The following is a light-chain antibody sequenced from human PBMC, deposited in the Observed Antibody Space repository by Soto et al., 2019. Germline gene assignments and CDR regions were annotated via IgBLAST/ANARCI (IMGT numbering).Light chain of an antibody. CDR2: EVT. Sequence: QSALTQPASVSGSPGQSITISCTGTSSDIGAYDYVSWYQQYPDRVPKLIIHEVTNRPSGVSDRFSGSKSGNTASLTISGLQTEDEADYYCSSHAGSNAFYVFGTGTKVTV. CDR1: SSDIGAYDY. CDR3: SSHAGSNAFYV. J-gene: IGLJ1*01. V-gene: IGLV2-14*01.